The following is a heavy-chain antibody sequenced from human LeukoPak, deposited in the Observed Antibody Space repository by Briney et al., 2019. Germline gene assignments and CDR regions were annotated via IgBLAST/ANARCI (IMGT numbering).Heavy chain of an antibody. CDR2: IYHSGNT. Sequence: SETLSLTCTVSGYSISSGYYWGWIRQPPGKGLEWIGSIYHSGNTYYNASLKSQVSISIDTSKNQFSLRLTSVTAADTAVYYCARQTGSGLFILPGGQGTLVTVSS. V-gene: IGHV4-38-2*02. D-gene: IGHD3/OR15-3a*01. CDR3: ARQTGSGLFILP. CDR1: GYSISSGYY. J-gene: IGHJ4*02.